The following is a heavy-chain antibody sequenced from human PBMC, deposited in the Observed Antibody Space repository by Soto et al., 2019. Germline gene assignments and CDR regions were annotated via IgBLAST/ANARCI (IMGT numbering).Heavy chain of an antibody. CDR3: AKDKVDHNSVWDPFDI. J-gene: IGHJ3*02. Sequence: EVQLLESGGGLVQPGGSLRLSCAASGFTFSSYAMSWVRQAPGKGLEWVSGLGGSNSETQYAASVEGRFTVSRDNSKSTLFLQMNSLRVEDTAIYYCAKDKVDHNSVWDPFDIWGQGTLVTVSS. V-gene: IGHV3-23*01. D-gene: IGHD2-21*01. CDR1: GFTFSSYA. CDR2: LGGSNSET.